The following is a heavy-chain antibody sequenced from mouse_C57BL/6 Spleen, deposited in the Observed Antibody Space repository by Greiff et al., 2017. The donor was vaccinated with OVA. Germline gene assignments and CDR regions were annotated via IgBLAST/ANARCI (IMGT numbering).Heavy chain of an antibody. Sequence: EVQLQQSGPELVKPGASVKISCKASGYSFTGYYMNWVKQSPEKSLEWIGEINPSTGGTTYNQKFKAKATLTVDKSSSTAYMQLKSLTSEDSAVYYGATPYYSNYWYFDVWGTGTTVTVSS. CDR3: ATPYYSNYWYFDV. CDR1: GYSFTGYY. V-gene: IGHV1-42*01. D-gene: IGHD2-5*01. CDR2: INPSTGGT. J-gene: IGHJ1*03.